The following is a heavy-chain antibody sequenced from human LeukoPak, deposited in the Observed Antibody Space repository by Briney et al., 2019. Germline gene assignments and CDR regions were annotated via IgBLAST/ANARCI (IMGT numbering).Heavy chain of an antibody. Sequence: GASVKVSCKASGYTFTSYAMHWVRQAPGQRLEWMGWINAGNGNTKYSQKFQGRVTITRNTSKSTAYMELSSLRSEDTAVYYCARGRRGRVGATWGYYFDYWGQGTLVTVSS. CDR3: ARGRRGRVGATWGYYFDY. V-gene: IGHV1-3*01. D-gene: IGHD1-26*01. J-gene: IGHJ4*02. CDR1: GYTFTSYA. CDR2: INAGNGNT.